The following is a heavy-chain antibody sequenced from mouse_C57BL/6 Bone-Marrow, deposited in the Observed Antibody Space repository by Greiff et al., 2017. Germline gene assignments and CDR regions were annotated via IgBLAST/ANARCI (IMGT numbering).Heavy chain of an antibody. V-gene: IGHV1-55*01. CDR1: GYTFTSYW. CDR3: ARPYYSNYWYFDV. CDR2: IYPGSGST. D-gene: IGHD2-5*01. J-gene: IGHJ1*03. Sequence: QVQLQQPGAELVKPGASVKMSCKASGYTFTSYWITWVKQRPGHGLEWIGDIYPGSGSTNYNEKFKSKATLTVDTSSSTAYMQLSSLTAEDSAVYYCARPYYSNYWYFDVWGTGTTVTVSS.